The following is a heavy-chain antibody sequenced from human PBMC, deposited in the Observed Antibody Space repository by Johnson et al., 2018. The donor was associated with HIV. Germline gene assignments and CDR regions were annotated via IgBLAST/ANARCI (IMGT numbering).Heavy chain of an antibody. Sequence: VQLVESGGGLVKPRGSLRLSCAASGFTVSSNYMNWVRQAPGKGLEWVSVIYSGGSTYYADSVKGRFTISRDNSKNTLYVQMNSLRAEDTAVYYCARGIQPDAFDIWGQGTMVTVSS. CDR3: ARGIQPDAFDI. J-gene: IGHJ3*02. D-gene: IGHD2-2*01. CDR1: GFTVSSNY. V-gene: IGHV3-66*01. CDR2: IYSGGST.